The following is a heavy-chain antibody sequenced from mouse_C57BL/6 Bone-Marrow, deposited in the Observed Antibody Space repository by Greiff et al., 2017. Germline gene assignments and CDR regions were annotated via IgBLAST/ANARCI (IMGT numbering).Heavy chain of an antibody. CDR3: ARGFFYYGNEAAY. V-gene: IGHV5-4*01. J-gene: IGHJ2*01. CDR2: ISDGGSYT. CDR1: GFTFSSSA. D-gene: IGHD2-1*01. Sequence: EVQVVESGGGLVKPGGSLKLSCAASGFTFSSSAMPWVRQTPEKRLEWVATISDGGSYTYYPDNVQGRFTISSDNANNPLYLQMSHMKSEDTAMYYGARGFFYYGNEAAYWGQGTTLTVSS.